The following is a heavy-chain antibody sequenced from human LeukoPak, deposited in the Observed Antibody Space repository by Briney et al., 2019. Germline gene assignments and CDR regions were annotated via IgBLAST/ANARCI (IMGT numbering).Heavy chain of an antibody. J-gene: IGHJ4*02. CDR1: GSGFTFRGNG. CDR2: IWYDGSKT. D-gene: IGHD3-10*01. Sequence: PGRSLRLSCAVSGSGFTFRGNGLHWVRQAPGKGLEWVAVIWYDGSKTYYADSVKGRFTISRDNSQNTLYLQMNNLRAEDTAVYYCARELGRGDGSGSYVFDYWGQGALVTASS. CDR3: ARELGRGDGSGSYVFDY. V-gene: IGHV3-33*01.